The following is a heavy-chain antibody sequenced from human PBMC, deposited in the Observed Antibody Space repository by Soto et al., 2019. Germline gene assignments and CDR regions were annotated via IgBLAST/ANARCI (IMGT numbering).Heavy chain of an antibody. D-gene: IGHD3-10*01. Sequence: KASETLSLTCTVSGGSISSYYWSWIRQPPGKGLEWIGYVYYSGTTNYSPSLKSRVTISVDTSKNQFSLKLSSVTAADTAVYYCARSMVRGVYWFDPWGQGTLVTVSS. CDR1: GGSISSYY. CDR2: VYYSGTT. V-gene: IGHV4-59*01. J-gene: IGHJ5*02. CDR3: ARSMVRGVYWFDP.